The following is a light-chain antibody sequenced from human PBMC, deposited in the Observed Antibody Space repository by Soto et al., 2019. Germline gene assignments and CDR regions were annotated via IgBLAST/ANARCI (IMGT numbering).Light chain of an antibody. CDR3: QTWGTGIQV. J-gene: IGLJ2*01. Sequence: QPVLTQSPSASASLGASVKLTCTLSSGHSSYAIAWHQQQPEKGPRYLMKGNSDGSHNKGDGIPDRFSGSSSGAERYLTISSLQSEDEADYYCQTWGTGIQVFGGGTKVTVL. V-gene: IGLV4-69*01. CDR2: GNSDGSH. CDR1: SGHSSYA.